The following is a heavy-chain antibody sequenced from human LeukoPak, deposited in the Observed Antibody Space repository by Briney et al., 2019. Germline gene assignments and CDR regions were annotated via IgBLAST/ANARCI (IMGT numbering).Heavy chain of an antibody. CDR3: ARDQGNFDY. CDR1: GFTFSSSD. Sequence: GGSLRLSCAASGFTFSSSDIHWVRQAPGKGLEWVAFISYDGSDKYYAESVKGRFTVSRDNSKHTLYLQMNSLRVEDTAVYYCARDQGNFDYWGQGTLVTVSS. J-gene: IGHJ4*02. CDR2: ISYDGSDK. V-gene: IGHV3-30*03.